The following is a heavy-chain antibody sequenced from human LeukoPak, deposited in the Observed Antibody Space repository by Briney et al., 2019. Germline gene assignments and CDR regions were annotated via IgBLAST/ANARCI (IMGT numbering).Heavy chain of an antibody. D-gene: IGHD1-26*01. CDR2: TYHSGST. J-gene: IGHJ4*02. Sequence: SETLSLTCTVSGYSISSGYYWGWIRQPPGKGLEWIGSTYHSGSTYYNPSLKSRVTISVDTSKNQFSLKLSSVTAADTAVYYCASNKIVGATTRGLGRFDYWGQGTLVTVSS. CDR3: ASNKIVGATTRGLGRFDY. V-gene: IGHV4-38-2*02. CDR1: GYSISSGYY.